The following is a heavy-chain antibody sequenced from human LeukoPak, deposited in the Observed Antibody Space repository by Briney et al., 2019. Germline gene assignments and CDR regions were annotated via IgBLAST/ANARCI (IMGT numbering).Heavy chain of an antibody. J-gene: IGHJ4*02. CDR2: ISYDGSNK. D-gene: IGHD3-22*01. V-gene: IGHV3-30*01. Sequence: PGGSLRLSCAASGFTFSSYAMHWVRQAPGKGLEWVAVISYDGSNKYYADSVKGRFTISRDNSKNTLYLQMNSLRAEDTAVYYCARDLATMIVVVMYYWGQGTLVTVSS. CDR1: GFTFSSYA. CDR3: ARDLATMIVVVMYY.